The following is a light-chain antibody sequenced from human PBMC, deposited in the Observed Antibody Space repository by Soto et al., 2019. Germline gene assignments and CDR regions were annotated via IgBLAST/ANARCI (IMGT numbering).Light chain of an antibody. CDR3: QEYGSSRT. V-gene: IGKV3-20*01. CDR1: QSVSSSY. CDR2: GSS. Sequence: ESVLTQSPGTLFLSPGERATLSCRASQSVSSSYLAWYQQKPGQSPRLLIYGSSSRATGIPDRFSGSGSGTDFTLTISRLETEDFAIYYCQEYGSSRTFGQGTKVDIK. J-gene: IGKJ1*01.